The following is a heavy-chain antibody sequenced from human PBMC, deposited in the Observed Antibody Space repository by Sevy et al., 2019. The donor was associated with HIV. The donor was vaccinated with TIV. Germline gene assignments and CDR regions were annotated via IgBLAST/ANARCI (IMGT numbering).Heavy chain of an antibody. CDR1: GGSISSYF. D-gene: IGHD6-19*01. J-gene: IGHJ4*02. Sequence: SETLSLTCTVSGGSISSYFWSWIRQPAGKGLEWIGGIYTSGSSNYNPSLKSRVTMSLDTFKNHFSLKLSSVTAADTAVYYCVSSSISVPGGTFDYWGQGTLVTVSS. CDR3: VSSSISVPGGTFDY. V-gene: IGHV4-4*07. CDR2: IYTSGSS.